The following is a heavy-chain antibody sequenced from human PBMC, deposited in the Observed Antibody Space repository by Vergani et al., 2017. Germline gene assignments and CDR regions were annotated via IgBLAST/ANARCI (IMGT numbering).Heavy chain of an antibody. CDR1: GFSLNTRGVS. CDR2: LYCNDAQ. CDR3: VYRKAVCGTTRCIYPFYSYYCMGV. J-gene: IGHJ6*03. Sequence: QITLKESGPTLVKPTQTLTLTCTFSGFSLNTRGVSVAWIRQPPGKALDWLALLYCNDAQHYSPTLNNRVTITKDTSKNRVVLTMTNMDYVDTGTYYCVYRKAVCGTTRCIYPFYSYYCMGVWGKGTKVTVSS. V-gene: IGHV2-5*04. D-gene: IGHD1-7*01.